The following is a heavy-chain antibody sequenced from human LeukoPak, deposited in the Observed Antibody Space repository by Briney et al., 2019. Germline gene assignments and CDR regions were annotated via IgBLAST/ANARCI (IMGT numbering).Heavy chain of an antibody. CDR3: ATYFYGDYALHYFDY. CDR1: GGFITSGIHW. CDR2: IYQSGTT. Sequence: SGTLSLTCTVSGGFITSGIHWWSWARQTPGKGLEWIGEIYQSGTTNYKPSLKSRVTMSLDKSRNLFSLQLSSVTAADTAVYYCATYFYGDYALHYFDYWGQGALVTVSS. D-gene: IGHD4-17*01. J-gene: IGHJ4*02. V-gene: IGHV4-4*02.